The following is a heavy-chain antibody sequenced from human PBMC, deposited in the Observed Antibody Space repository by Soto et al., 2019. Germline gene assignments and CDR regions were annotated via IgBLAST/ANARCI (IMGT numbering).Heavy chain of an antibody. Sequence: GGSLRLSCAASGFTFSSYSMNWVRQAPGKGLEWVSYISSSSSTIYYADSVKGRFTISRDNAKNSLYLQMNSLRAEDTAVYYCARGRIRGVISSSVRVAPPDRARPPPRNYYGMDVWGQGTTVTVSS. CDR3: ARGRIRGVISSSVRVAPPDRARPPPRNYYGMDV. V-gene: IGHV3-48*01. D-gene: IGHD3-10*01. CDR2: ISSSSSTI. CDR1: GFTFSSYS. J-gene: IGHJ6*02.